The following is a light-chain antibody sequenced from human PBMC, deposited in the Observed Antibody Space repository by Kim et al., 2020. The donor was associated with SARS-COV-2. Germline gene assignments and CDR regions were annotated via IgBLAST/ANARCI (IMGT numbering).Light chain of an antibody. CDR2: GTN. V-gene: IGLV3-19*01. J-gene: IGLJ3*02. CDR3: NSRDSSSNHL. Sequence: VALGQTVRITCQGDSLRSYYASWYQQKPGQAPVLVIYGTNNRPSGIPDRFSGSSSGNTASLTITGAQAEDEADYYCNSRDSSSNHLFGGGTQLTVL. CDR1: SLRSYY.